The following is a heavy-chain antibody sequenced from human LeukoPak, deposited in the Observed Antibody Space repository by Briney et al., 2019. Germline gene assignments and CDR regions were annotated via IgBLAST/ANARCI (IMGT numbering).Heavy chain of an antibody. CDR2: IYPGDSDT. Sequence: GESLKISCKGSGYSFTSYWIGWVRQMPGKGLEWMGIIYPGDSDTRYSPSFRGQVTISADKSISTAYLQWSSLKASDTAMYYCARLDGSNWGSLSLDPWGQGTLVTVSS. V-gene: IGHV5-51*01. J-gene: IGHJ5*02. CDR3: ARLDGSNWGSLSLDP. D-gene: IGHD7-27*01. CDR1: GYSFTSYW.